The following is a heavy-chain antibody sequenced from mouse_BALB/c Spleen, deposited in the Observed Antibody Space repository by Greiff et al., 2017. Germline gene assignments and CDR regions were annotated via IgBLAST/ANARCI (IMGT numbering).Heavy chain of an antibody. Sequence: VQLQQSGPELVKPGASVKISCKASGYSFTGYYMHWVKQSPVKSLEWIGRINPYNGATSYNQNFKDKASLTVDKSSSTAYMELHSLTSEDSAVYYWARGGTHYGSSSYAMDYWGQGTSVTVAA. CDR2: INPYNGAT. D-gene: IGHD1-1*01. CDR3: ARGGTHYGSSSYAMDY. V-gene: IGHV1-31*01. J-gene: IGHJ4*01. CDR1: GYSFTGYY.